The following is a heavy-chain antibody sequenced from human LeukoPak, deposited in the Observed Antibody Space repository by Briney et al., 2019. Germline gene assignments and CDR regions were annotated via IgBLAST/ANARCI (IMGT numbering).Heavy chain of an antibody. D-gene: IGHD6-19*01. CDR3: AKDVVPDSGWDLDY. Sequence: GGSLRLSCAASGFTFSTYSMTWVRQAPGKGLEWVSSIYPSGDSTFYADSVKGRFTISRDNSKNTLYLQMSSLRTEDTAIYYCAKDVVPDSGWDLDYWGQGTLVTVSS. V-gene: IGHV3-23*01. J-gene: IGHJ4*02. CDR1: GFTFSTYS. CDR2: IYPSGDST.